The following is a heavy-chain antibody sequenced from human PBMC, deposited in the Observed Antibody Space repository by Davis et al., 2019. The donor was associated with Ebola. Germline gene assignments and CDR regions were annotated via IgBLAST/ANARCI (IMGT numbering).Heavy chain of an antibody. J-gene: IGHJ4*02. D-gene: IGHD3-9*01. CDR3: ARAPNYDVLTGTSSYYFDY. CDR2: IGGFNTNT. CDR1: GYTFTSYG. V-gene: IGHV1-18*04. Sequence: SVTVSCKSSGYTFTSYGLVWVRQAPGLGLEWMGWIGGFNTNTNFAQKFQGRVTVSKDTSTNTAYMDLRSLTSDDTAIYYCARAPNYDVLTGTSSYYFDYWGQGTLVTVSS.